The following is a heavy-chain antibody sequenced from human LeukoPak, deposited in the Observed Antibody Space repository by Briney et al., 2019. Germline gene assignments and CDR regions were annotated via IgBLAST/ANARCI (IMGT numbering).Heavy chain of an antibody. CDR3: AILEYSSLLFDY. CDR1: GYTFTSYY. D-gene: IGHD6-6*01. V-gene: IGHV1-46*01. Sequence: ASVKVSCKASGYTFTSYYMHWVRQAPGQGLEWMGIINPSGGSASYAQKFQGRVTMTRDTSTSTVYMELSSLRSEDTAVYYCAILEYSSLLFDYWGQGTLVTVSS. J-gene: IGHJ4*02. CDR2: INPSGGSA.